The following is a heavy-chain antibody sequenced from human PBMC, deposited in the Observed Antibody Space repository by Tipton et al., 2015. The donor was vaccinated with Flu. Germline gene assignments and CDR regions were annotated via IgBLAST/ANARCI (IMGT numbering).Heavy chain of an antibody. CDR1: GDSISSDYF. J-gene: IGHJ4*02. Sequence: TLSLTCAVSGDSISSDYFWGWIRQPPGKGLEWIATIHRYGTTYYNPSLKSRVTISVDTSKNQFSVKMTSVTAADTAVHYCARKVTECPQNWNYIGSWGRGTLVTVTP. V-gene: IGHV4-38-2*01. D-gene: IGHD1-1*01. CDR3: ARKVTECPQNWNYIGS. CDR2: IHRYGTT.